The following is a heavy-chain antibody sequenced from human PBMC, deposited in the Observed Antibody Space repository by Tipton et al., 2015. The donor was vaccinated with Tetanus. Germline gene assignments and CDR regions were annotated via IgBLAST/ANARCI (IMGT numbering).Heavy chain of an antibody. Sequence: LRLSCTVSGGSIGSDAHYWSWIRQAPGKGLEWLGYISHSGTTNYNPSLMSRVTLSLDTARGQFSLKLSSVTAADTAVYYCARRSYCSSSRCFDAFDLWGQGTMVTVSS. CDR2: ISHSGTT. J-gene: IGHJ3*01. D-gene: IGHD2-2*01. V-gene: IGHV4-61*08. CDR1: GGSIGSDAHY. CDR3: ARRSYCSSSRCFDAFDL.